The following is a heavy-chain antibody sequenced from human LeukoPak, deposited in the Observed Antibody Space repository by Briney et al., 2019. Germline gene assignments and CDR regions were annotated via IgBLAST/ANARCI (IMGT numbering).Heavy chain of an antibody. D-gene: IGHD3-3*01. CDR3: AGSAITQRITIFPSAFDI. CDR1: GYTFTSYG. Sequence: ASVKVSCKASGYTFTSYGISWVRQAPGQGLEWMGWISAYNGNTNYAQKLQGRVTMTTDTSTCTAYMELRSLRSDDTAVYYCAGSAITQRITIFPSAFDIWGQGTMVTVSS. J-gene: IGHJ3*02. V-gene: IGHV1-18*01. CDR2: ISAYNGNT.